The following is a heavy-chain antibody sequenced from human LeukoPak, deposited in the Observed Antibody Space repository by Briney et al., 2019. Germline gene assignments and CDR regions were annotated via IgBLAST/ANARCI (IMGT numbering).Heavy chain of an antibody. CDR3: TRDPIDY. CDR2: IRSKAYGGTT. V-gene: IGHV3-49*04. Sequence: GGSLRLSCAASGFTVSSNYMSWVRQAPGKGLEWVGLIRSKAYGGTTEYAASVKGRFTISRDDSKSIAYQQMNSLKTEDTAVYYCTRDPIDYWGQGTLVTVSS. J-gene: IGHJ4*02. CDR1: GFTVSSNY.